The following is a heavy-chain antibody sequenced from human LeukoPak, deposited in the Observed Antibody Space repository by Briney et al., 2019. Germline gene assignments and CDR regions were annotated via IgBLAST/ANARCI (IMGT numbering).Heavy chain of an antibody. CDR2: ISISGATT. CDR3: AKEYKVGTTTKCFQH. V-gene: IGHV3-23*01. J-gene: IGHJ1*01. Sequence: PGGSLRLSCAASGFTISSYAMSWLRQAPGKGLEWVSAISISGATTHYADSVKGRFTISRDNSKNTMYLEVNSLRAEDTAIYYCAKEYKVGTTTKCFQHWGQGTLVTVSS. CDR1: GFTISSYA. D-gene: IGHD1-26*01.